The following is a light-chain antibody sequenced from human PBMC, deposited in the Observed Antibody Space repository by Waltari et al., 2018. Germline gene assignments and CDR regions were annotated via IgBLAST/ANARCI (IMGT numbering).Light chain of an antibody. CDR3: QQSYRIPPT. CDR2: GAS. Sequence: TCRASQSISNFLSWYQQKPGKAPKLLIYGASTLQTGVPSRFSGSGSGTDFTLTISSVQPEDFAAYYCQQSYRIPPTFGGGTKVEI. J-gene: IGKJ4*01. CDR1: QSISNF. V-gene: IGKV1-39*01.